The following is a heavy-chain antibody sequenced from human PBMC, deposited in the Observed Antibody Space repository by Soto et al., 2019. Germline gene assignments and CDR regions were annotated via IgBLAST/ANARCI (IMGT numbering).Heavy chain of an antibody. Sequence: SVKVSCKASGGTFSSYAISWVRQAPVQGLEWMGGIIPIFGTANYAQKFQGRVTVTADESTSTAYMELRSLRSEDTAVYYCARDPHYYYDSSGYLDYWGQGTLVTVSS. J-gene: IGHJ4*02. CDR2: IIPIFGTA. CDR1: GGTFSSYA. CDR3: ARDPHYYYDSSGYLDY. V-gene: IGHV1-69*13. D-gene: IGHD3-22*01.